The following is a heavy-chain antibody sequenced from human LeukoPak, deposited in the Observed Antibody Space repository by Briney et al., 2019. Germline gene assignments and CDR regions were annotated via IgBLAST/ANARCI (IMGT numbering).Heavy chain of an antibody. J-gene: IGHJ3*02. V-gene: IGHV3-30*18. CDR3: AKPRDIDSWAFDI. CDR2: ISYDGRDK. D-gene: IGHD2-15*01. Sequence: GGSLRLSCAASGFTFSSYDMHWVRQAPGKGLEWVAGISYDGRDKYYADSVKGRFTISRDNSKNTLNLQMNSLRTEDTAVYYCAKPRDIDSWAFDIWGQGTMVTVS. CDR1: GFTFSSYD.